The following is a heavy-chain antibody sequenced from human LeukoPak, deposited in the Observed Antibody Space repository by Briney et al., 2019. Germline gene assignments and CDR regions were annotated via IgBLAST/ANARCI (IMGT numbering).Heavy chain of an antibody. V-gene: IGHV3-23*01. D-gene: IGHD6-13*01. CDR2: IRIGGGGT. J-gene: IGHJ5*02. Sequence: GGSLRLSCAASGFDLTTYAMTWVRQAPAKGLQWVSSIRIGGGGTYYADSVKGRFTISRDNSENTLHLQMNNLRVEDTARYFCARCMVLSQGWCNGFDPWGQGTLVTGSS. CDR1: GFDLTTYA. CDR3: ARCMVLSQGWCNGFDP.